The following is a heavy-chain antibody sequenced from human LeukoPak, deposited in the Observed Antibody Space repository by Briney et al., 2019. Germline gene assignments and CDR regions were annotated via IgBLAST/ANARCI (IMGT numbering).Heavy chain of an antibody. J-gene: IGHJ4*02. V-gene: IGHV3-48*04. Sequence: GGSLRLSCAASGFTFSSYSMSWVRQAPGKGLEWVSYISSSSSTIYYADSVKGRFTISRDNAKNSLYLQMNSLRAEDTAVYYCAASWLHGYFDYWGQGTLVTVSS. D-gene: IGHD5-24*01. CDR1: GFTFSSYS. CDR2: ISSSSSTI. CDR3: AASWLHGYFDY.